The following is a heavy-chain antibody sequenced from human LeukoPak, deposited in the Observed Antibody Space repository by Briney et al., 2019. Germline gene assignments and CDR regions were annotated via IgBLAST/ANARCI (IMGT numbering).Heavy chain of an antibody. Sequence: ASVKVSCKASGYTFTSYGISWVRQAPGQGLEWMGWISAYNGNTNYAQKLQGRVTMTTDTSTSTAYMELRSLRSDDTAVYYCARDLGVATYYDFWSGPDYWGQGTLVTVSS. V-gene: IGHV1-18*01. CDR1: GYTFTSYG. D-gene: IGHD3-3*01. J-gene: IGHJ4*02. CDR3: ARDLGVATYYDFWSGPDY. CDR2: ISAYNGNT.